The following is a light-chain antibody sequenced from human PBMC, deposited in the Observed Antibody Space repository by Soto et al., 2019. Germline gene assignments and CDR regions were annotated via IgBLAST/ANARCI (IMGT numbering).Light chain of an antibody. CDR3: HQYNNWPPST. CDR1: QSVSSN. V-gene: IGKV3-15*01. J-gene: IGKJ1*01. CDR2: GAS. Sequence: EIVLTQSPGTLSVSPGERATLSCRASQSVSSNLAWYQQKPGQAPRLLIYGASTRATGIPARFSGSGSGTEFTLTINSLQSEDFGVYYCHQYNNWPPSTFGQGTKVDIK.